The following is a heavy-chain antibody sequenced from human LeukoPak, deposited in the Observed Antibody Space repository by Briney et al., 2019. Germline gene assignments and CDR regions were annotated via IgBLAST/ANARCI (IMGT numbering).Heavy chain of an antibody. CDR3: ARDSCSGGSCYPGPYYYYYMDV. D-gene: IGHD2-15*01. Sequence: GGSLRLSCAASGFTFSSYAMHWVRQAPGKGLEWVAVISYDGSNKYYADSVKGRFTISRDNSKNTLYLQMNSLRAEDTAVYYCARDSCSGGSCYPGPYYYYYMDVWGKGTTVTVSS. CDR2: ISYDGSNK. V-gene: IGHV3-30*04. J-gene: IGHJ6*03. CDR1: GFTFSSYA.